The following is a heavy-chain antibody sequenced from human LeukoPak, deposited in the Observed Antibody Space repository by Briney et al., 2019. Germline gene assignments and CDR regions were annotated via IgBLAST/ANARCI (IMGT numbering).Heavy chain of an antibody. V-gene: IGHV3-11*01. CDR3: ARVHCSSTSCYTYYYYYMDV. CDR2: ISSSGSTI. D-gene: IGHD2-2*02. CDR1: GFTFSDYY. J-gene: IGHJ6*03. Sequence: PGGSLRLSCAASGFTFSDYYMSWIRQAPGKGLEWVSYISSSGSTIYYADSVKGRFTISRDNAKNSLYLQMNSLRAEDTAVYYCARVHCSSTSCYTYYYYYMDVWGKGTTVTVSS.